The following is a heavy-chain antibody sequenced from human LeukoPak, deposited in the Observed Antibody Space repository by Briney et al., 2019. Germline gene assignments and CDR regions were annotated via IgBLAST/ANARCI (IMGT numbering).Heavy chain of an antibody. J-gene: IGHJ1*01. CDR2: ISSISSYI. D-gene: IGHD3-22*01. Sequence: GGSLRLSCAASGFTFSSYSMNWVRQAPGKGLEWVSSISSISSYIYYADSVKGRFTISRDNAKNSLYLQMSSLRAEDTAVYYCARPGAPYDSSGYGDFQHWGQGTLVTVSS. CDR3: ARPGAPYDSSGYGDFQH. V-gene: IGHV3-21*01. CDR1: GFTFSSYS.